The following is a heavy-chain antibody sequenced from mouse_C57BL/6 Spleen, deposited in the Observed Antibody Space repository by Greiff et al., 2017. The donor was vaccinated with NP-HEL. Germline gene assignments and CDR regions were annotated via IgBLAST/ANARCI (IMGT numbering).Heavy chain of an antibody. Sequence: VQLQQPGADLVKPGASVKVSCKASGYTFTSYWMHWVKQRPGQGLEWIGRIHPSDSDSNYNQTFKGKATLTVDKSSNTAFMQLSSLTSEDSAGDDCAMSNYDFAYWGQGTMVTVSA. D-gene: IGHD2-5*01. CDR3: AMSNYDFAY. V-gene: IGHV1-74*01. J-gene: IGHJ3*01. CDR1: GYTFTSYW. CDR2: IHPSDSDS.